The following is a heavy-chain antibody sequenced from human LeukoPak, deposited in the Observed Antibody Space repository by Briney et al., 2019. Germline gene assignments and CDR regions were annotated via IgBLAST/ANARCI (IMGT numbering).Heavy chain of an antibody. CDR3: ARGVMYDFWSGYYAAWFDP. CDR1: GGSISSYY. Sequence: PSETLSLTCTVSGGSISSYYWSWIRQPPGKGLEWIGYIYYSGSTNYNLSLKSRVTISVDTSKNQFSLKLSSVTAADTAVYYCARGVMYDFWSGYYAAWFDPWGQGTLVTVSS. J-gene: IGHJ5*02. D-gene: IGHD3-3*01. CDR2: IYYSGST. V-gene: IGHV4-59*01.